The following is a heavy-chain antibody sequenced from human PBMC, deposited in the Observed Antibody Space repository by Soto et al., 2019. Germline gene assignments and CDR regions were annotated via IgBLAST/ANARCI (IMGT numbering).Heavy chain of an antibody. CDR1: GFTFSSYG. J-gene: IGHJ4*02. CDR3: ARARFRVAPFDY. CDR2: TWYDGSNK. D-gene: IGHD3-10*01. V-gene: IGHV3-33*01. Sequence: QVQLVESGGGVVQPGRSLRLSCAASGFTFSSYGMHWVRQAPGKGLEWVAVTWYDGSNKYYADSVKGRFTISRDNSKNTLYLQMNSLRAEDTAVYYCARARFRVAPFDYWGQGTLVTVSS.